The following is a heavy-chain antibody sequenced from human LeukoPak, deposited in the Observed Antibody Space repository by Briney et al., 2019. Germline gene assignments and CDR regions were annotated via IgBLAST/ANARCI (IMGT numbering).Heavy chain of an antibody. CDR3: AKAQTVHYYDSSGYLDY. Sequence: GRSLRLSCAASGFTFDDYAMHWVRQAPGKGLEWVSGISWNSGSIGYTDSVKGRFTISRDNAKNSPYLQMNSLRAEDTALHYCAKAQTVHYYDSSGYLDYWGQGTLVTVSS. J-gene: IGHJ4*02. D-gene: IGHD3-22*01. CDR1: GFTFDDYA. V-gene: IGHV3-9*01. CDR2: ISWNSGSI.